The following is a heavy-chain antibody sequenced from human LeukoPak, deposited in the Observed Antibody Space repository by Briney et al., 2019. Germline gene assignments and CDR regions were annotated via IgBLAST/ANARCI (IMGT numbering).Heavy chain of an antibody. D-gene: IGHD3-10*01. CDR1: GGTFNKYA. V-gene: IGHV1-69*05. Sequence: ASVKVSCKASGGTFNKYAITLVRQAPGQGLEWMGGIIPMHAPARYAQNFQGRVTITTDESTSTAYMELSSLKSEDTALYYCARGAHSGSFSSWFHPWGQGTLVTVSS. J-gene: IGHJ5*02. CDR3: ARGAHSGSFSSWFHP. CDR2: IIPMHAPA.